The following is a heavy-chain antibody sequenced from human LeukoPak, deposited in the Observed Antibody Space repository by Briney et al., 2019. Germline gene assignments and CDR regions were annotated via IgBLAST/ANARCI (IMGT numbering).Heavy chain of an antibody. D-gene: IGHD2-2*01. CDR1: GYTFTGYY. J-gene: IGHJ4*02. CDR2: INPNSGGT. Sequence: PLASVKVSCKASGYTFTGYYMHWVRQAPGQGLEWMGWINPNSGGTNYAQKFQGRVTVTRDTSISTAYMELSRLRSDDTAVYYCATPSLGYCSSTSCYGVYWGQGTLVTVSS. CDR3: ATPSLGYCSSTSCYGVY. V-gene: IGHV1-2*02.